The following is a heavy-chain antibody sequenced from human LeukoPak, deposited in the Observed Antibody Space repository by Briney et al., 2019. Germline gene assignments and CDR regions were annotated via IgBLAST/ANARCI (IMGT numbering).Heavy chain of an antibody. CDR2: IWYDGSNK. Sequence: GRSLRLSCAASGFTFSNYVMHWVRQAPGKGLEWVAVIWYDGSNKYYADSVKDRFTISRDNSKNTLYLQMNSLRAEDTAVYYCAKDNAYYFEYWGQGTLVTVSS. CDR1: GFTFSNYV. V-gene: IGHV3-33*06. CDR3: AKDNAYYFEY. J-gene: IGHJ4*02.